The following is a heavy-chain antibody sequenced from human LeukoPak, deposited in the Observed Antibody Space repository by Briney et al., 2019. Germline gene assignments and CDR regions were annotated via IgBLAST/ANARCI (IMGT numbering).Heavy chain of an antibody. Sequence: SETLSLTCAVYGGSFSGYYCSWIRQPPGKGLEWIGETNHSGSTNYKPSLKSRVTISVETSKNQFSLKLRSVTAADTAVYYCARVTGYMIEDYFDYWGQGTLVTVSS. J-gene: IGHJ4*02. CDR3: ARVTGYMIEDYFDY. CDR2: TNHSGST. D-gene: IGHD3-22*01. CDR1: GGSFSGYY. V-gene: IGHV4-34*01.